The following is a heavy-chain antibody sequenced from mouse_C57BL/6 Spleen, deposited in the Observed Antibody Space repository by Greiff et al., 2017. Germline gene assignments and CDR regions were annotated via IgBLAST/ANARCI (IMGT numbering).Heavy chain of an antibody. V-gene: IGHV1-81*01. CDR2: IYPRSGNT. J-gene: IGHJ2*01. CDR3: ARSELGRRYFYY. Sequence: VQRVESGAELARPGASVKLSCKASGYTFTSYGISWVKQRTGQGLEWIGEIYPRSGNTYYNEKFKGKATLTADKSSSTAYMELRSLTSEDSAVYFCARSELGRRYFYYWGQVTTLTVAS. D-gene: IGHD4-1*01. CDR1: GYTFTSYG.